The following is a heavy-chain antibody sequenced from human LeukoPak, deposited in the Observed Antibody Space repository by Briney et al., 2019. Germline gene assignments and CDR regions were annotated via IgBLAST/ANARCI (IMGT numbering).Heavy chain of an antibody. J-gene: IGHJ4*02. Sequence: PSQTLSLTCTVSGGSISSATCYWSWFRQPAGKELEWIGRISASGSTNYSPSLKSRLTISVDTSKHQFSLKLSSVTATDTAVYYCASWSIAFRLVDYWGQGTLVTVSS. D-gene: IGHD3-3*02. V-gene: IGHV4-61*02. CDR3: ASWSIAFRLVDY. CDR2: ISASGST. CDR1: GGSISSATCY.